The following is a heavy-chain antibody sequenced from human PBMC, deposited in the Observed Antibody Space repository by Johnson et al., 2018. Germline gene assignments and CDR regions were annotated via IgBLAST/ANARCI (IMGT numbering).Heavy chain of an antibody. CDR3: AREGLGDLSMDV. CDR1: GYTFSDYA. J-gene: IGHJ6*04. V-gene: IGHV1-3*01. Sequence: QVQLQESGAEVKKPGASVKVSCKASGYTFSDYALHWVRQAPGQRLEWMGWINAGSGKTIYPQKFQDRVTITRDTSASTAYMELSSLRSEDTAVYYCAREGLGDLSMDVWGKGTTVTVSS. D-gene: IGHD3-16*02. CDR2: INAGSGKT.